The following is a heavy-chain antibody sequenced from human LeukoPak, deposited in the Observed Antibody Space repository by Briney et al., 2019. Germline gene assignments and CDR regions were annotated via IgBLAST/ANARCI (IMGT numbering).Heavy chain of an antibody. J-gene: IGHJ4*02. CDR3: ARQGYYGSGSIEDY. Sequence: SETLSLTCTVSGGSISSSSYYWGWIRQPPGKGLEWIGSIYYSGSTYYNPSLKSRVTISVDTAKNQFSLKLSSVTAADTAVYYCARQGYYGSGSIEDYWGQGTLVTVSS. D-gene: IGHD3-10*01. V-gene: IGHV4-39*01. CDR2: IYYSGST. CDR1: GGSISSSSYY.